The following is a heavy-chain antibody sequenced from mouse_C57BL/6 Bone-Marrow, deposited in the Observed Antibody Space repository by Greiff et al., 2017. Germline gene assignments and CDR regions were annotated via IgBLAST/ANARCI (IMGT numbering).Heavy chain of an antibody. CDR3: ARHYSDWGFAY. CDR1: GYSFTGYF. Sequence: EVKLMESGPELVKPGDSVKISCKASGYSFTGYFMNWVMQSHGKSLEWIGRINPYNGDTFYNQKFKGKATLTVDKSSSTAHMELRSLTSEDSAVYYCARHYSDWGFAYWGQGTLVTVSA. V-gene: IGHV1-20*01. J-gene: IGHJ3*01. D-gene: IGHD2-12*01. CDR2: INPYNGDT.